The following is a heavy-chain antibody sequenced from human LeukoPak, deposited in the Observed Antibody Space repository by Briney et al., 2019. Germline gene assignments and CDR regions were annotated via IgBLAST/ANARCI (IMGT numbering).Heavy chain of an antibody. CDR1: GFTFSSYW. J-gene: IGHJ5*02. CDR3: AKGGMNWFDP. Sequence: GGSLRLSCAASGFTFSSYWMSWVRQAPGKGLEWVANINKDGGEKYYVDSVKGRFTISRDNAKNSLYLQMNSLRADDTAVYYCAKGGMNWFDPWGQGTLVTVSS. V-gene: IGHV3-7*03. CDR2: INKDGGEK.